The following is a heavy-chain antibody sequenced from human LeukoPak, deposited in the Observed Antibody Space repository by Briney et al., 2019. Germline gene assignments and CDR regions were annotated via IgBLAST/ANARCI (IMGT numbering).Heavy chain of an antibody. D-gene: IGHD6-13*01. CDR3: TTEPLVDSSSWYWDY. Sequence: GGSLRLSCAASGFTFSNAWMSWVRQAPGKGLEWVGRIKSKTDGGTTDYAAPVKGRFTISRDDSKNTLYLQMNSLKTEDTAVYYCTTEPLVDSSSWYWDYWGQGTLVTVSS. J-gene: IGHJ4*02. CDR1: GFTFSNAW. CDR2: IKSKTDGGTT. V-gene: IGHV3-15*01.